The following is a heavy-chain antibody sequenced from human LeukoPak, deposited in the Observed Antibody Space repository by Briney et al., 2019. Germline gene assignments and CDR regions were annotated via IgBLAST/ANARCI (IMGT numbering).Heavy chain of an antibody. V-gene: IGHV1-2*06. J-gene: IGHJ4*02. CDR3: ARDLRFGELLSTDY. Sequence: ASVKVSCKASGYTFTGYYMHWVRQAPGQGLEWMGRINPNSGGTNYAQKFQGRVTITRDTSISTAYMELSRLRSDDTAVYYCARDLRFGELLSTDYWGQGTLVTVSS. D-gene: IGHD3-10*01. CDR2: INPNSGGT. CDR1: GYTFTGYY.